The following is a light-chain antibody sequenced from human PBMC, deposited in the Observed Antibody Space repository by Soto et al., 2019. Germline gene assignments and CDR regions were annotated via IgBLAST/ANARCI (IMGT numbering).Light chain of an antibody. CDR2: EVT. CDR1: SSDVGGYDY. Sequence: QSVLTQPPSASGSPGQSVTISCTGTSSDVGGYDYVSWYQQHPGKAPKLMIYEVTIRPSGVSDRFSGSKSGNTASLTVSGLQAEDEADYYCSSYADTNNFVFGSGTKVTVL. CDR3: SSYADTNNFV. J-gene: IGLJ1*01. V-gene: IGLV2-8*01.